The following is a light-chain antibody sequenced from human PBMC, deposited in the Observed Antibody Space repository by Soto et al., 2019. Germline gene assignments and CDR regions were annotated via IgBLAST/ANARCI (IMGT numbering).Light chain of an antibody. V-gene: IGLV2-14*01. CDR2: EVT. J-gene: IGLJ3*02. CDR3: SSYTNSDTWE. CDR1: SSDVGGYNY. Sequence: QSVLTQPASVSGSPGQSITISCTGTSSDVGGYNYVSWYQQHPGQVPKLTIYEVTNRPSGVSSRFSGSKSGNTASLTISGLQAEDEADYYCSSYTNSDTWEFGGGTQLTVL.